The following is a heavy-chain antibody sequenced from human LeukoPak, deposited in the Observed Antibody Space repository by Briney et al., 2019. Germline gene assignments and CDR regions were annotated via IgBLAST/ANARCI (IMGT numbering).Heavy chain of an antibody. D-gene: IGHD4-17*01. Sequence: GSLRLSCVASGFSFSSYAMTWVRQAPGKGLEWVSVIGSDSGGIQYADSVKGRFSISRDNSKSTLYLQMNSLRAEDTAVYYCAKYAPPTTVVTRFFDSWGQGTLVTVSS. V-gene: IGHV3-23*01. CDR1: GFSFSSYA. CDR2: IGSDSGGI. J-gene: IGHJ4*02. CDR3: AKYAPPTTVVTRFFDS.